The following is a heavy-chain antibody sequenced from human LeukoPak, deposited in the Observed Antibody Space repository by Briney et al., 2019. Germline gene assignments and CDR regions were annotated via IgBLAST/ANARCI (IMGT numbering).Heavy chain of an antibody. J-gene: IGHJ6*03. Sequence: SETLSLTCTVNGGSFSGSYWSWIRQSPGRGLEWIGEINHSGSTNYNPSLKSQVSISIDTSKNQFSLKLTSVTAADTAMYYCARGPTMVRGVIRFYYYMDAWGKGTTVTVSS. D-gene: IGHD3-10*01. V-gene: IGHV4-34*01. CDR1: GGSFSGSY. CDR2: INHSGST. CDR3: ARGPTMVRGVIRFYYYMDA.